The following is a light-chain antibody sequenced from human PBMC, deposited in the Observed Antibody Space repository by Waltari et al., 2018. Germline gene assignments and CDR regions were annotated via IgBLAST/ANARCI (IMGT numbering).Light chain of an antibody. Sequence: QLVLTQSPSASASLGASVKLTCTLSSGHSTNVIAWLQKRPERGPRYLMKVNSDGSHNKGDEIPDRFSGSISRAEHYLTISSLQSEDEADYYCQTGGHGTWVFGGGTKLTVL. CDR2: VNSDGSH. J-gene: IGLJ3*02. CDR1: SGHSTNV. CDR3: QTGGHGTWV. V-gene: IGLV4-69*01.